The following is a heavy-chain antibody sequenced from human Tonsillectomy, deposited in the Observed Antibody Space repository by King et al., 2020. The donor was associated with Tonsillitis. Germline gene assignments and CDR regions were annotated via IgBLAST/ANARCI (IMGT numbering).Heavy chain of an antibody. J-gene: IGHJ4*02. CDR2: IYYGGSA. Sequence: LQESGPGLVKPSETLSLTCIVSGGSISNSSYYWGWIRQPPGKGLEWSGSIYYGGSAYYNPSLKSRVSMTVYTSKNQFSLKLTSATAADTAVYYCARHDVSIHLWSTTADYWGQGTLVTVSS. V-gene: IGHV4-39*01. D-gene: IGHD5-18*01. CDR1: GGSISNSSYY. CDR3: ARHDVSIHLWSTTADY.